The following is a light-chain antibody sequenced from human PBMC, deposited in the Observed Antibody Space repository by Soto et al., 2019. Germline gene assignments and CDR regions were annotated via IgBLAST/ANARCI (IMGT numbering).Light chain of an antibody. J-gene: IGLJ1*01. Sequence: QSALTQPRSVSGSPGQSVTISCTGTSSDVGGYNYVSWYQQHPGKAPKLMIYDVSKRPSGVPDRFSGSKSGNTASLTISGLQAEDEADYYCCSYAGSYTYPFFYVFGTGTK. CDR2: DVS. CDR3: CSYAGSYTYPFFYV. V-gene: IGLV2-11*01. CDR1: SSDVGGYNY.